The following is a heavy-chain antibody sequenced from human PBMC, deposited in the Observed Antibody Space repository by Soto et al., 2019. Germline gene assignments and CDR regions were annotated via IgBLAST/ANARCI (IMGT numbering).Heavy chain of an antibody. D-gene: IGHD6-13*01. CDR2: IHSSGSA. CDR3: AREWQQLAPDS. CDR1: GGSISSGGYY. J-gene: IGHJ4*02. V-gene: IGHV4-31*03. Sequence: TLSLTCTVSGGSISSGGYYWSWIRQHPGKGLEWIGHIHSSGSAYYNPSLKSRVTILVDRSKHHFSLNLTSVTAADTAVYYCAREWQQLAPDSWGQGTLVTVSS.